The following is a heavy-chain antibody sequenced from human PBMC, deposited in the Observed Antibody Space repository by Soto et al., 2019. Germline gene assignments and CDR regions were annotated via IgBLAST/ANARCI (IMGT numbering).Heavy chain of an antibody. Sequence: ASVKVSCKASGYIFTSYHMHWVRQAPGQGLEWMGIINPSGGSTSYAQKFQGRVTMTRDTSTSTVYMELSSLRSEDTAVYYCARDLEVVTAIRNYYYYGVDVWGQGTTVTVSS. CDR2: INPSGGST. CDR3: ARDLEVVTAIRNYYYYGVDV. CDR1: GYIFTSYH. J-gene: IGHJ6*02. V-gene: IGHV1-46*01. D-gene: IGHD2-21*02.